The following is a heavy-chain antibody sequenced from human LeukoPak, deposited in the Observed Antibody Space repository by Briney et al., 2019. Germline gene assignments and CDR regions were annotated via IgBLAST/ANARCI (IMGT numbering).Heavy chain of an antibody. Sequence: GGSLRLSCAASGFTVSSNYMSWVRQAPGKGLEWVSVIYSGDSTYYADSVKGRFTISRDNSKNTLYLQMNSLRAEDTAVYYCAKDRFAYDILTGPPWYWGQGTLVTVSS. CDR1: GFTVSSNY. CDR3: AKDRFAYDILTGPPWY. CDR2: IYSGDST. J-gene: IGHJ4*02. D-gene: IGHD3-9*01. V-gene: IGHV3-53*01.